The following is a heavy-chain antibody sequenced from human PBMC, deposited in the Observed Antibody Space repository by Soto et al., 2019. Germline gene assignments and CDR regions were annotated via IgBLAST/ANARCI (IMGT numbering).Heavy chain of an antibody. CDR1: GFTFSSYA. CDR2: ISGSGGST. Sequence: PGGSLILSCAASGFTFSSYAMSWVRQAPGKGLGWVSAISGSGGSTYYADSVKGRFTISRDNSKNTLYLQMNSLRAEDTAVYYCARTSGSYSRYYYYYGMDVWGQGTTVTVSS. J-gene: IGHJ6*02. D-gene: IGHD1-26*01. CDR3: ARTSGSYSRYYYYYGMDV. V-gene: IGHV3-23*01.